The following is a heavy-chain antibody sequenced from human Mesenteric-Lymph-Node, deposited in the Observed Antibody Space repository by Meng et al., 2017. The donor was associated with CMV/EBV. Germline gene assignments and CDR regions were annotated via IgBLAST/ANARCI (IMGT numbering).Heavy chain of an antibody. D-gene: IGHD1-20*01. V-gene: IGHV4-59*12. Sequence: SETLSLTCTVSGGSIISYYWSWIRQPPGKGLEWIGTIYYSGSTYYNPSLKSRVTISVDTSKNQFSLKLSSVTAADTAVYYCARGVTGTVRWFDPWGQGTLVTVSS. CDR3: ARGVTGTVRWFDP. CDR1: GGSIISYY. CDR2: IYYSGST. J-gene: IGHJ5*02.